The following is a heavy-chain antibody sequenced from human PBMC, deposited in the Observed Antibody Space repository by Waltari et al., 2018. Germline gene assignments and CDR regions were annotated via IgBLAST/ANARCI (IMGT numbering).Heavy chain of an antibody. Sequence: QVQLQQWGAGLLKPSETLSLTCAVYGGSFSGYYWSWIRQPPGKGLEWIGEINHSGSTNYNPSLKSRVTISVDTSKNQFSLKLSSVTAADTAVYYCARGAVGATKDLGYWGQGTLVTVSS. D-gene: IGHD1-26*01. J-gene: IGHJ4*02. CDR1: GGSFSGYY. CDR2: INHSGST. V-gene: IGHV4-34*01. CDR3: ARGAVGATKDLGY.